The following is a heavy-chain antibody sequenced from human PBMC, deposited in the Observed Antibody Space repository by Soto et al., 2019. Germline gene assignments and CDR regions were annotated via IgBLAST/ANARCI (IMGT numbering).Heavy chain of an antibody. Sequence: QVQLQESGPGLVKPSQTLSLTCTVSGGSISSGGYYWSWIRQHPGKGLEWIGYIYYSGSTYYNPSLKSRVTRSVDTSKNQFALKLSSVTAADTAVYYCARDNSGYYFDYWGQGTLVTVSS. CDR2: IYYSGST. J-gene: IGHJ4*02. D-gene: IGHD3-22*01. CDR3: ARDNSGYYFDY. V-gene: IGHV4-31*03. CDR1: GGSISSGGYY.